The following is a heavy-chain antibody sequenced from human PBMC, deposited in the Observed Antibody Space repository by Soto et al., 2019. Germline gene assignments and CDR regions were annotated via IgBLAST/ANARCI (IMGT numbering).Heavy chain of an antibody. V-gene: IGHV3-23*01. J-gene: IGHJ4*02. CDR2: ISGSGGST. D-gene: IGHD3-10*01. CDR1: GFTFSSYA. Sequence: EVQLLESGEGLVQPGGSLRLSCAASGFTFSSYAMSWVRQAPGKGLEWVSAISGSGGSTYYADSVKGRFTISRDNSKNTLYLQMNSLRAEDTAVYYCATTFYGSGSYYNAGHFDYWGQGTLVTVSS. CDR3: ATTFYGSGSYYNAGHFDY.